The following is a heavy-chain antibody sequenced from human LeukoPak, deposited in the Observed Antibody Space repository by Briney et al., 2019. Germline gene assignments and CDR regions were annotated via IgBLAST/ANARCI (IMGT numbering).Heavy chain of an antibody. CDR2: ISSSGSTI. J-gene: IGHJ5*02. D-gene: IGHD1-26*01. V-gene: IGHV3-48*04. CDR1: GFTFSSYS. CDR3: ASYSGSYYTYWFDP. Sequence: GGSLRLSCAASGFTFSSYSMNWVRQALGKGLGWVSYISSSGSTIYYADSVKGRFTISRDNAKNSLYLQMNSLRAEDTAVYYCASYSGSYYTYWFDPWGQGTLVTVSS.